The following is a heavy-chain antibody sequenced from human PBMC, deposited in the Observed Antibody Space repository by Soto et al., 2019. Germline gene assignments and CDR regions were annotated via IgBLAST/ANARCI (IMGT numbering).Heavy chain of an antibody. CDR2: ISAYNGNT. Sequence: ASVKVSCKASGYTFTSYGISWVRQAPGQGLEWMGWISAYNGNTNYAQKLQGRVTMTTDTSTSTAYMELRSLRSGDTAVYYCARDPMDLDYMDVWGKGTTVTVSS. CDR1: GYTFTSYG. CDR3: ARDPMDLDYMDV. J-gene: IGHJ6*03. D-gene: IGHD2-8*01. V-gene: IGHV1-18*01.